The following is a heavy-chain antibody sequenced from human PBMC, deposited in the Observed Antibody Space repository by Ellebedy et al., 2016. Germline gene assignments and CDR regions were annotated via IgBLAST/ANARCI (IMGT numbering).Heavy chain of an antibody. J-gene: IGHJ4*02. CDR2: INPNSGGT. D-gene: IGHD5-24*01. CDR1: GYTFTGYY. CDR3: ARPSSLMAPFDY. Sequence: ASVKVSCXASGYTFTGYYMHWVRQAPGQGLEWMGGINPNSGGTNYAQKFQGRVTMTRDTSISTAYMELSRLRSDDTAVYYCARPSSLMAPFDYWGQGTLVTVSS. V-gene: IGHV1-2*02.